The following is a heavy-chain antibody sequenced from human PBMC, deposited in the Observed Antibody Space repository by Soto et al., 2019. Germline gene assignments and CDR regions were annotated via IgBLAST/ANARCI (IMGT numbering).Heavy chain of an antibody. Sequence: SETLSLTCAVYGGSFSGYYWSWIRQPPGKGLEWIGEINHSGSTNYNPSLKSRVTISVDTSKNQFSLKLSSVTAADTAVYYCARAPYYDFWSGYYNWFDPWGQGTLVTVSS. CDR1: GGSFSGYY. V-gene: IGHV4-34*01. D-gene: IGHD3-3*01. CDR2: INHSGST. CDR3: ARAPYYDFWSGYYNWFDP. J-gene: IGHJ5*02.